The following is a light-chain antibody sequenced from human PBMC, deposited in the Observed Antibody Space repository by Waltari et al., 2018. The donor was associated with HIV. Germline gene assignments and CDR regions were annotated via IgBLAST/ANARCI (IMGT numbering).Light chain of an antibody. CDR2: DAS. V-gene: IGKV1-33*01. J-gene: IGKJ1*01. CDR3: QQSHTLWT. Sequence: DIKMTQSPVSLSTYVGNIITVTCQASHDIKTHLNWYHQTPGKAPRVVIYDASNVETGVPPRFSGGGSGTDFSLTITNLQPEDIGTYYCQQSHTLWTFGQGTTVDI. CDR1: HDIKTH.